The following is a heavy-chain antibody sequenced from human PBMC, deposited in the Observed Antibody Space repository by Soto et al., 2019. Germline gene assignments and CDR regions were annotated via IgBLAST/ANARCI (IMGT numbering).Heavy chain of an antibody. D-gene: IGHD3-3*01. CDR3: ARGWPYDFWSGYYYYYGMDV. CDR1: GGTFSSYA. J-gene: IGHJ6*02. V-gene: IGHV1-69*13. Sequence: SVKVSCKASGGTFSSYAISWVRQAPGQGLEWMGGIIPIFGTANYAQKFQGRVTITADESTSTAYMELSSLRSEDTAVYYCARGWPYDFWSGYYYYYGMDVWGQGTTVTVSS. CDR2: IIPIFGTA.